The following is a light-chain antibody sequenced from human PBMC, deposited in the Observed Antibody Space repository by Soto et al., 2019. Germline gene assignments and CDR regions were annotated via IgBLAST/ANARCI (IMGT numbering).Light chain of an antibody. J-gene: IGLJ2*01. CDR2: DVT. CDR3: SSYTSSNTVL. V-gene: IGLV2-14*03. Sequence: QSVLTQPASVSGSPGQSITISCTGTSSDVGGYNYVSWYQHHPGKAPKLMIYDVTDRPSGISFRFSGSKSGNTASLTISSLQAEDEADYYCSSYTSSNTVLFGAGTKLTVL. CDR1: SSDVGGYNY.